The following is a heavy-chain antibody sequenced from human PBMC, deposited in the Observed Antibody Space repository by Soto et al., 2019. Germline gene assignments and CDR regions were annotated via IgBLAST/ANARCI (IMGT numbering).Heavy chain of an antibody. CDR3: ALKRLGYRSDANCFSGYFDS. D-gene: IGHD2-15*01. V-gene: IGHV4-31*09. CDR2: IYYSGST. CDR1: GGCISSGGYY. J-gene: IGHJ4*02. Sequence: TLSLSCTVCGGCISSGGYYWSWIRQHPGKGLEWIGYIYYSGSTYYNPSFQGQVTISADKSITTAYLQWSSLKASDTGIYYCALKRLGYRSDANCFSGYFDSCGQRTQVTVPS.